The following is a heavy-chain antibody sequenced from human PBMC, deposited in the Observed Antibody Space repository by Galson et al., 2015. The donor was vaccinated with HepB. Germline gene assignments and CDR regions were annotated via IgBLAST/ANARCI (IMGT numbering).Heavy chain of an antibody. J-gene: IGHJ3*02. Sequence: SVKVSCKASGYTFTSYGISWVRQAPGQGLEWMGWISAYNGNTNYAQKLQGRVTMTTDTSTSTAYMELRSLRSDDTAVYYCVRHRSGSYLGAFDIWGQGTMVTVSS. CDR3: VRHRSGSYLGAFDI. CDR2: ISAYNGNT. CDR1: GYTFTSYG. D-gene: IGHD1-26*01. V-gene: IGHV1-18*01.